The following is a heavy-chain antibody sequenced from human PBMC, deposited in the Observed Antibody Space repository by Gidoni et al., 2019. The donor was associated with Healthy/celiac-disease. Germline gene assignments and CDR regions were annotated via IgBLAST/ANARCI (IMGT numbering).Heavy chain of an antibody. CDR1: GFTFSSSA. Sequence: EVQLLESGGCLVQPGGSLRLSCSASGFTFSSSAMSWVRQAPGKGLEWVSAISGSGGSTYYADSVKGRFTISRDNSKNTLYLQMNSLRAEDTAVYYCAKRGVVVVAATRGWFDPWGQGTLVTVSS. CDR2: ISGSGGST. J-gene: IGHJ5*02. CDR3: AKRGVVVVAATRGWFDP. V-gene: IGHV3-23*01. D-gene: IGHD2-15*01.